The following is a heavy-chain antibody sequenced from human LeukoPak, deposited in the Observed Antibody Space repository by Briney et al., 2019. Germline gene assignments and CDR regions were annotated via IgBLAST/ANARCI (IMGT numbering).Heavy chain of an antibody. V-gene: IGHV4-34*01. J-gene: IGHJ4*02. CDR1: GASFSGYY. Sequence: SETLSLTCAVYGASFSGYYWSWIRQPPGKGLEWIGEINHSGSTNYNPSLKSRVTISVDTSKNKFSLKLSSVTAEATAMYYCAREDARDGGYFHYWAQGTLVTVSS. D-gene: IGHD3-16*01. CDR2: INHSGST. CDR3: AREDARDGGYFHY.